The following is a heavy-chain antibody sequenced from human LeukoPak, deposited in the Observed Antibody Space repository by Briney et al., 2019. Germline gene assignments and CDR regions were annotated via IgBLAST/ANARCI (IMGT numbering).Heavy chain of an antibody. CDR2: INHSGST. D-gene: IGHD6-13*01. V-gene: IGHV4-34*01. Sequence: SETLSLTCAVYGGSFSGYYMSWIRQPPGKGLEWIWEINHSGSTNYNPSLKSRVTISVDTSKNQFSLKLSSVTAADTAVYYCARGPAGIAAAGTIFDYWGQGTLVTVSS. J-gene: IGHJ4*02. CDR3: ARGPAGIAAAGTIFDY. CDR1: GGSFSGYY.